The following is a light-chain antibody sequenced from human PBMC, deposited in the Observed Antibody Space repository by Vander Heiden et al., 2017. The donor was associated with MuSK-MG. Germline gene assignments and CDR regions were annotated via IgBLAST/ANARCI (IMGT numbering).Light chain of an antibody. CDR3: REYDGAGST. CDR2: WAS. J-gene: IGKJ4*01. V-gene: IGKV4-1*01. CDR1: QSVLYSSNNKNY. Sequence: DIVMTQSPDSLAVSLGERATINCKSSQSVLYSSNNKNYLAWYQQKPGQPPKLLIYWASTPESAVPDRFNPRRSGTDFTLRIRILQAEHMAVYYCREYDGAGSTFGEGTKVEIK.